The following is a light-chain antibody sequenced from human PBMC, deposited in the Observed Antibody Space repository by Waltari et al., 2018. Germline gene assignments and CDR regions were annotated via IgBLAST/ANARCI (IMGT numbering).Light chain of an antibody. CDR1: ASDVGAYAF. V-gene: IGLV2-14*01. CDR2: EVS. J-gene: IGLJ1*01. CDR3: SSYTTSSAPGV. Sequence: QSALTQPASVSGSPGPSITISCPGTASDVGAYAFVSWYQQHPGKAPHLIIYEVSNRPSGISNRFSASKSGNTASLTISGLQAEDEADYYCSSYTTSSAPGVFGTGTRVTVL.